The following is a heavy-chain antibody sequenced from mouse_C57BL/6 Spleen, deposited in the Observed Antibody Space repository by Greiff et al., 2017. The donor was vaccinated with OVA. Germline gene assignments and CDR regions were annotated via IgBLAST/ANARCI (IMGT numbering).Heavy chain of an antibody. CDR3: AIVGY. J-gene: IGHJ2*01. V-gene: IGHV1-59*01. CDR2: IDPSDSYT. Sequence: QVQLQQPGAELVRPGTSVKLSCKASGYTFTSYWMHWVKQRPGQGLEWIGVIDPSDSYTNYNQKFKGKATLTVDTSSSTAYMQLSSLASEDSAVYYCAIVGYWGQGATVTVSS. CDR1: GYTFTSYW.